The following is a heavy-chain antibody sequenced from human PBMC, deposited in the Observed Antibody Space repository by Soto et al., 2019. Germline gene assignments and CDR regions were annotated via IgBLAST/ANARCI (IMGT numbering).Heavy chain of an antibody. D-gene: IGHD6-6*01. CDR3: ARRIAARGDDAFDI. CDR1: GGTFSSYT. Sequence: ASVKVSCKASGGTFSSYTISWVRQAPGQGLEWMGRIIPILGIANYAQKFQGRVTITADKSTSTAYMELSSLRSEDTAVYYCARRIAARGDDAFDIWGQGTMVTVSS. V-gene: IGHV1-69*02. CDR2: IIPILGIA. J-gene: IGHJ3*02.